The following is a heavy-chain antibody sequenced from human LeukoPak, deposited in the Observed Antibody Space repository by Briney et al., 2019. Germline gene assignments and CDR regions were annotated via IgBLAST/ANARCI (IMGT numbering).Heavy chain of an antibody. D-gene: IGHD1-26*01. V-gene: IGHV1-18*01. Sequence: ASVKVSCKASGYTFTSYGISWGRQAPGEGLEWMGWISAYNGNTNYAQTPQGRVTMTTDTSTITAYMDLRSLRSDDTAAYDCARDLPHLLRWEHLRWQPSIDYWGQGTLVTVSS. J-gene: IGHJ4*02. CDR3: ARDLPHLLRWEHLRWQPSIDY. CDR1: GYTFTSYG. CDR2: ISAYNGNT.